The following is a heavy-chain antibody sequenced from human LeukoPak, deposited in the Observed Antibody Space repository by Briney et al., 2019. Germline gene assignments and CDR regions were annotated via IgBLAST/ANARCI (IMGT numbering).Heavy chain of an antibody. Sequence: PSETLSLTCTVSGGSISSSSYYWGWIRQPPGKGLEWIRSIYYSGSTYYNPSLKSRVTISVDTSKNQFSLKLSSVTAADTAVYYCARVGYTGPADYWGQGTLVTVSS. CDR2: IYYSGST. CDR3: ARVGYTGPADY. D-gene: IGHD5-18*01. J-gene: IGHJ4*02. CDR1: GGSISSSSYY. V-gene: IGHV4-39*07.